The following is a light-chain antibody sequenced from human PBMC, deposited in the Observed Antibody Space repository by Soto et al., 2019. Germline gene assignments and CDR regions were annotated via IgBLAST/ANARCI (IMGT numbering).Light chain of an antibody. Sequence: DIQMTQSPSSLSASVGDRVTITCQASRDISVYLNWYQHKPGQPPKLLVYDASNLQTGVPSRFSGSGSGTHFTFTITSLQPEDIATYYCQQYDNLPLYTFGQGTKLDIK. CDR1: RDISVY. CDR2: DAS. J-gene: IGKJ2*01. CDR3: QQYDNLPLYT. V-gene: IGKV1-33*01.